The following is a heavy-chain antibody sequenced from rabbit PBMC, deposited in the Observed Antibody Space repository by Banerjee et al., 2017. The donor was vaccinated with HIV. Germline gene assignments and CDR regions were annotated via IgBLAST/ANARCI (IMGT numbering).Heavy chain of an antibody. CDR2: IYAGTSGST. V-gene: IGHV1S45*01. J-gene: IGHJ4*01. Sequence: QEQLVESGGGLVQPEGSLTLTCTASGFSFSSIYYMCWVRQAPGKGLEWIACIYAGTSGSTYYASWAKGRFTISKTSSTTVTLQMTSLTAADTATYFCARDLAGVIGWNFGLWGPGTLVTVS. D-gene: IGHD4-1*01. CDR3: ARDLAGVIGWNFGL. CDR1: GFSFSSIYY.